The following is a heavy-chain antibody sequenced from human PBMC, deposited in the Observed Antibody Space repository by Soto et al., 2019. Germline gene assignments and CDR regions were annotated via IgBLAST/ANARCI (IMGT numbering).Heavy chain of an antibody. CDR2: ISSNGGST. D-gene: IGHD6-19*01. CDR1: GFTFSSYA. J-gene: IGHJ3*02. V-gene: IGHV3-64*01. CDR3: ATGVQGYSSGWDAFDI. Sequence: GGSLRLSCAASGFTFSSYAMHWVRQAPGKGLEYVSAISSNGGSTYYANSVKGRFTISRDNSKNTLYLQMGSLRAEDMAVYYCATGVQGYSSGWDAFDIWGQGTMVTVSS.